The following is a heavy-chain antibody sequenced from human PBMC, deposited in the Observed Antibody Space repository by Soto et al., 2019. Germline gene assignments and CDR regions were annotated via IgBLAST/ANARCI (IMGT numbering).Heavy chain of an antibody. CDR2: MNPNSGNT. CDR3: ARRLSKKKTVVAATPLLCYFDY. CDR1: GYTFTSYD. Sequence: ASVKVSCKASGYTFTSYDINWVRQATGQGLEWMGWMNPNSGNTGYAQKFQGRVTMTRNTSISTAYMELSSLRSEDTDVYYCARRLSKKKTVVAATPLLCYFDYWGQGTLVTVSS. D-gene: IGHD2-15*01. V-gene: IGHV1-8*01. J-gene: IGHJ4*02.